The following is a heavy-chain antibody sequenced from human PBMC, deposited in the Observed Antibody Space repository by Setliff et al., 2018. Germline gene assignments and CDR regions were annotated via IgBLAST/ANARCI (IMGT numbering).Heavy chain of an antibody. V-gene: IGHV1-69*08. D-gene: IGHD2-21*01. CDR1: GYTFTVYT. CDR3: AREGLIADTTYYYYYYMDV. Sequence: GASVKVSCKVSGYTFTVYTMNWVRQAPGQGLWWMGRIIPIFGTANYAQKFQGRVTITADKSTSTAYMELSSLRSEDTAVYYCAREGLIADTTYYYYYYMDVWGKGTTVTVSS. J-gene: IGHJ6*03. CDR2: IIPIFGTA.